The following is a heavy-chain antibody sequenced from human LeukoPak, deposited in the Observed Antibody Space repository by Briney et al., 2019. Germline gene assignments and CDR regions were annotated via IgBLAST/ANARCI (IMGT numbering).Heavy chain of an antibody. CDR1: GFTFSSYW. J-gene: IGHJ4*02. CDR2: INSDGSST. CDR3: AKSAGIAVAGTTYY. D-gene: IGHD6-19*01. Sequence: GGSLRLSCAASGFTFSSYWMHWVRQAPGKGLVWVSRINSDGSSTSYADSVKGRFTISRDNAKNTLYLQMNSLRAEDTAVYYCAKSAGIAVAGTTYYWGQGTLVTVSS. V-gene: IGHV3-74*01.